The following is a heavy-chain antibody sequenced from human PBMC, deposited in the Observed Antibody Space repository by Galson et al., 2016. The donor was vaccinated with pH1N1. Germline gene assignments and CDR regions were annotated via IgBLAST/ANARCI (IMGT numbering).Heavy chain of an antibody. D-gene: IGHD3-3*01. J-gene: IGHJ3*02. CDR1: GYTFTIYA. V-gene: IGHV1-18*01. Sequence: SVKVSCKASGYTFTIYAISWVRQAPGQGLEWMGWINVYNGNTNYAQKFQGRVTITTDTSTTTAYMELRSLRSDDTAVYYCARDFSPSSGIDAFVIWGQGTMVTVS. CDR2: INVYNGNT. CDR3: ARDFSPSSGIDAFVI.